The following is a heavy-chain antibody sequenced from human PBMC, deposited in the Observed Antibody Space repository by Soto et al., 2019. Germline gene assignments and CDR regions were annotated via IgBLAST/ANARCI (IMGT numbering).Heavy chain of an antibody. Sequence: SLRLSCAASGFTFDDYAMHWVRQAPGKGLEWVSGISWNSGSIGYADSVKGRFTISRDNAKNSLYLQMNSLRAEDTALYYCAKDYGSSPTRSYYFDYWGQGTLVTVSS. V-gene: IGHV3-9*01. J-gene: IGHJ4*02. CDR3: AKDYGSSPTRSYYFDY. CDR1: GFTFDDYA. CDR2: ISWNSGSI. D-gene: IGHD6-6*01.